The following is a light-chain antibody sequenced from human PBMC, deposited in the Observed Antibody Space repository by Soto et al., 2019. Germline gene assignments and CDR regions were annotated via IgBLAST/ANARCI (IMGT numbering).Light chain of an antibody. CDR3: QLRSDWPPCP. V-gene: IGKV3-11*01. CDR1: QSISRS. J-gene: IGKJ1*01. Sequence: EIVLTQSPATLSLSPGERATLSCRASQSISRSLAWYQQKPGQSPRLLIYAASRRATGIPARFSGSGSGTDFTLTISTLEPEDFAVDYGQLRSDWPPCPFGQGTKVVSK. CDR2: AAS.